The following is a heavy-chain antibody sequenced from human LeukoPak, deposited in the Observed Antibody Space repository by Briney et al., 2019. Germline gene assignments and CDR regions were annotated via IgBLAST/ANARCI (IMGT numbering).Heavy chain of an antibody. Sequence: SETLSLTCTVSAGFISSYYWSSIRQPAGKGLEWIGRIYTSGSTNYNPSLKSRVTMSVDTSKNQFSLKLSFVTAADTAVYYCTRDHDETYYDILTGYYPAFRAFDIWGEGTIVTVSS. CDR2: IYTSGST. J-gene: IGHJ3*02. V-gene: IGHV4-4*07. CDR1: AGFISSYY. D-gene: IGHD3-9*01. CDR3: TRDHDETYYDILTGYYPAFRAFDI.